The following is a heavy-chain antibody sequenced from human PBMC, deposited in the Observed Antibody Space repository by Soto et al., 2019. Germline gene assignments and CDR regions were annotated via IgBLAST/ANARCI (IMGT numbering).Heavy chain of an antibody. Sequence: PGESLRLSCAASGFTFTRYSMNWVRQAPGKGIEWVSSISSTTNYIYYGDSMKGRFTISRDNGKNSLYLEMHSLRAEDTAVYYCARESEDLTSNFDYWGQGTLVTVSS. CDR1: GFTFTRYS. J-gene: IGHJ4*02. CDR3: ARESEDLTSNFDY. CDR2: ISSTTNYI. V-gene: IGHV3-21*06.